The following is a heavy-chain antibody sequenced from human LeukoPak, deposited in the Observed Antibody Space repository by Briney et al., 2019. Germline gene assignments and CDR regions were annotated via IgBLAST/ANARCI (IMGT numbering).Heavy chain of an antibody. V-gene: IGHV3-30*18. CDR3: AKDFYYYGSGSDAFDI. CDR2: ISYDGSNK. Sequence: GRSLRLSCAASGFTFSSYGMHWVRQAPGKGLEWVAVISYDGSNKYYADSVKGRFTISRDNSKSTLYLQMNSLRAEDTAVYYCAKDFYYYGSGSDAFDIWGQGTMVTVSS. J-gene: IGHJ3*02. D-gene: IGHD3-10*01. CDR1: GFTFSSYG.